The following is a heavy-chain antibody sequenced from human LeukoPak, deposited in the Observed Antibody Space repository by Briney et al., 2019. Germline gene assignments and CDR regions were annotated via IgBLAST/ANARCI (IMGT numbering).Heavy chain of an antibody. J-gene: IGHJ3*02. Sequence: GGSLRLSCAASGFTVSSNYMSWVRQAPGKGLEWVSVIYSGGSTYYADSVKGRFTISRDNSKNTLYLQMNSLRAEDTAVYYCARDGRDSSGYSIWGQGTMVTVSS. V-gene: IGHV3-53*01. CDR3: ARDGRDSSGYSI. CDR2: IYSGGST. CDR1: GFTVSSNY. D-gene: IGHD3-22*01.